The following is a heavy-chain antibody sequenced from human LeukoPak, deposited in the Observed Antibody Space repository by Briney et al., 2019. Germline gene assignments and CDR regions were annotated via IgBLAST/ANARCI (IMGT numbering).Heavy chain of an antibody. Sequence: RPSETLSLTCTVSGGSISSYYWSWIRQPPGKGLEWIGYIYYSGSTNYNPSLKSRVTISVDTSKNQFSLKLSSVTAADTAVYYCARIGLDSSGNDYWGQGTLVTVSS. J-gene: IGHJ4*02. CDR3: ARIGLDSSGNDY. CDR1: GGSISSYY. D-gene: IGHD6-19*01. V-gene: IGHV4-59*01. CDR2: IYYSGST.